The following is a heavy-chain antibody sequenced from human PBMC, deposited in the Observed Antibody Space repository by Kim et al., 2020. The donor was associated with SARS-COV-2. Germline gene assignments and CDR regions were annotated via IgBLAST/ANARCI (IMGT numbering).Heavy chain of an antibody. D-gene: IGHD3-22*01. CDR3: AKSWEFYYDSSGLVDY. J-gene: IGHJ4*02. V-gene: IGHV3-11*06. Sequence: SLNGRFTISRDNAKNSLYLQMNSLRAEDTAVYYCAKSWEFYYDSSGLVDYWGQGTLVTVSS.